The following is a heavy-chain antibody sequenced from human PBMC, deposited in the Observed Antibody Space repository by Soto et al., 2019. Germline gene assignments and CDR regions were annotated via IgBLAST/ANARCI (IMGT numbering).Heavy chain of an antibody. J-gene: IGHJ4*02. D-gene: IGHD5-18*01. Sequence: SETLSLTCAVSGGSISSSNWWSWVRQPPGKGLAWIGEIYHSGSTNYNPSLKSRVTISVDKSKNQFSLKRGSVTAADTAVDYCARAATAMGTFDYWGQGTLVTVSS. CDR3: ARAATAMGTFDY. V-gene: IGHV4-4*02. CDR1: GGSISSSNW. CDR2: IYHSGST.